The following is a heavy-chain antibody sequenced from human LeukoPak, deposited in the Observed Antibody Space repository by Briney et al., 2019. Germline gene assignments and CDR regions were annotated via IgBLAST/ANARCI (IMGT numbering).Heavy chain of an antibody. CDR1: GFTFSSYS. D-gene: IGHD5-24*01. Sequence: GGSLRLSCAASGFTFSSYSMNWVRQAPGKGLEWVSCISSSSSTIYYADSVKGRFTISRDNAKNSLYLQMNSLRAEDTAVYYCAREDGVWGQGTMVTVSS. CDR3: AREDGV. J-gene: IGHJ3*01. V-gene: IGHV3-48*01. CDR2: ISSSSSTI.